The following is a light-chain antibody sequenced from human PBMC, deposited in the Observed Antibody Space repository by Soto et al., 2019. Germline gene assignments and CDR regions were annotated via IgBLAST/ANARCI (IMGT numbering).Light chain of an antibody. CDR3: AAWDDSLNGRYV. CDR2: SNN. J-gene: IGLJ1*01. Sequence: QSVLTQPPSASGTPGQRVTIYCSGDRSNIGSNSVNWYQQLPGTAPKLLIYSNNQRPSGVPDRFSGSKSGTSASLAISGLQSEDEADYYCAAWDDSLNGRYVFGTGTQLTVL. V-gene: IGLV1-44*01. CDR1: RSNIGSNS.